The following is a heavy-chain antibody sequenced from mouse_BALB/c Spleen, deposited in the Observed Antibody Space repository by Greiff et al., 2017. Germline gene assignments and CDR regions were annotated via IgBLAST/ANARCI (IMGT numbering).Heavy chain of an antibody. CDR1: GYSITSGYY. CDR2: ISYDGSN. V-gene: IGHV3-6*02. D-gene: IGHD1-2*01. J-gene: IGHJ3*01. CDR3: ARETLLRLFAD. Sequence: EVKLVESGPGLVKPSQSLSLTCSVTGYSITSGYYWNWIRQFPGNKLEWMGYISYDGSNNYNPALKNRISITRDTSKNQFFLKLNSVTTEDTATYDCARETLLRLFADWGQGSVVTVSA.